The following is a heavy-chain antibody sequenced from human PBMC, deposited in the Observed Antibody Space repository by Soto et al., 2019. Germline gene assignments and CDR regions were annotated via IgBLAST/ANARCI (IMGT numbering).Heavy chain of an antibody. D-gene: IGHD2-15*01. V-gene: IGHV3-21*01. CDR3: ARGLLKAEFYYYYYGMDV. Sequence: PGGSLRLSCAASGFTFSSYSMNWVRQAPGKGLEWVSSISSSSSYIYYADSVKGRFTISRDNAKNSLYLQMNSLRAEDTAVYYCARGLLKAEFYYYYYGMDVWGQGTTVTVSS. CDR1: GFTFSSYS. J-gene: IGHJ6*02. CDR2: ISSSSSYI.